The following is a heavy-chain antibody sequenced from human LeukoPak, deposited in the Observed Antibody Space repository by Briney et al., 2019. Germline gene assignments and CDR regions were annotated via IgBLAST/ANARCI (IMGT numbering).Heavy chain of an antibody. CDR1: GYSFTSYW. Sequence: GESLKISCKGSGYSFTSYWIGWVRQMPGKGLEWMGIINPGDSDTRYSPSFQGQVTISADKSISTAYLQWSSLKASDTAMYYCARPWRSGWFYGRIDYWGQGTLVTVSS. CDR3: ARPWRSGWFYGRIDY. CDR2: INPGDSDT. D-gene: IGHD6-19*01. J-gene: IGHJ4*02. V-gene: IGHV5-51*01.